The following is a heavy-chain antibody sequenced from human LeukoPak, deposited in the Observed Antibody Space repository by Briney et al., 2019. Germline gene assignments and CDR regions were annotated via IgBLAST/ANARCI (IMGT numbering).Heavy chain of an antibody. D-gene: IGHD2-15*01. V-gene: IGHV3-23*01. Sequence: GGSLRLSCAASRSAFSTYAMTWVRQYPGKGLEWVSATSTGGDTYYADSVKGRFTISRDSSKNTLCLQMNSLRAEDTAVYYCAKVGYCSGDGCYYFDFWGQGTLVTVSS. CDR3: AKVGYCSGDGCYYFDF. CDR1: RSAFSTYA. J-gene: IGHJ4*02. CDR2: TSTGGDT.